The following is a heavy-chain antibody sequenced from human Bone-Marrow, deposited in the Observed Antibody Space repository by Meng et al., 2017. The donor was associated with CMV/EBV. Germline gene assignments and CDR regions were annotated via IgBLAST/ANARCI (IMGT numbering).Heavy chain of an antibody. CDR2: MNPNSGNT. CDR1: GYTFTSFD. CDR3: ARDYFESSGSSSFAYYGVDV. V-gene: IGHV1-8*01. Sequence: ASVKVSCKASGYTFTSFDINWVRQAPGQGLEWMGWMNPNSGNTGYAQKFQGRVTMTRSTSTSTAYMELSGLRSGDTAVYYCARDYFESSGSSSFAYYGVDVWGQGTTVTFSS. D-gene: IGHD3-22*01. J-gene: IGHJ6*02.